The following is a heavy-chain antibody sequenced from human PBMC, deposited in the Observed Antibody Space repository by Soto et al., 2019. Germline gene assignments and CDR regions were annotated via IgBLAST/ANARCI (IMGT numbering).Heavy chain of an antibody. CDR2: ISYDGSNK. CDR1: GFTFSSYG. Sequence: PGGSLRLSCAASGFTFSSYGMHWVRQAPGKGLEWVAVISYDGSNKYYADSVKGRFTISRDNSKNTLYLQMNSLRAEDTAVYYCAKDRAGYDSSGYPSYYYYGMDVWGQGTTVTVSS. J-gene: IGHJ6*02. CDR3: AKDRAGYDSSGYPSYYYYGMDV. V-gene: IGHV3-30*18. D-gene: IGHD3-22*01.